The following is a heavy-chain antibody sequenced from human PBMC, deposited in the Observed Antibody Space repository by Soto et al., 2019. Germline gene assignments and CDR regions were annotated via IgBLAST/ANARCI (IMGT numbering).Heavy chain of an antibody. J-gene: IGHJ4*02. D-gene: IGHD4-17*01. CDR3: ARPYGAYRNRGVGGNIAFDY. CDR2: IYYSGST. V-gene: IGHV4-39*01. Sequence: SETLSLTCTVSGGSISSSSYYWGWIRQPPGKGLEWIGSIYYSGSTYYNPSLKSRVTISVDTSKNQFSLKLSSVTAADTAVYYCARPYGAYRNRGVGGNIAFDYWGQGTLVTVSS. CDR1: GGSISSSSYY.